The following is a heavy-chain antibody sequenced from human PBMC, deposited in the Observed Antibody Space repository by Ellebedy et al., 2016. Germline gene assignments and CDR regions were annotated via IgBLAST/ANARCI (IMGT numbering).Heavy chain of an antibody. CDR2: INQDGSET. D-gene: IGHD1-20*01. Sequence: GGSLRLSCAASGLTLSSSWMTWVRQAPGKGLEFVANINQDGSETYYVDSVQGRFTVSRDNTRNSVYLQMSSMRAEDTAVYFCASDLNWSSLWGQGTLVTVSS. CDR1: GLTLSSSW. V-gene: IGHV3-7*03. CDR3: ASDLNWSSL. J-gene: IGHJ4*02.